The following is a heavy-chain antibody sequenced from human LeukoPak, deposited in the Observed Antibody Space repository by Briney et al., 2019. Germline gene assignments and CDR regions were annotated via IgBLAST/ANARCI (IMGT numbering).Heavy chain of an antibody. CDR2: INTDGSST. V-gene: IGHV3-74*01. D-gene: IGHD3-22*01. CDR3: AKGGYDSSGYSLYYFDY. Sequence: GGSLRLSCAASGFTFSSYWMHWVRQAPGKGLVWVSRINTDGSSTSYADSVKGRFTISRDNSKNTLYLQINSLRAEDTAVYYCAKGGYDSSGYSLYYFDYWGQGTLVTVSS. J-gene: IGHJ4*02. CDR1: GFTFSSYW.